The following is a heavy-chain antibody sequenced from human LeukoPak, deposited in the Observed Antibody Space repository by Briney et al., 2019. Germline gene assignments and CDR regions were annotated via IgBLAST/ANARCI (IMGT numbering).Heavy chain of an antibody. V-gene: IGHV4-59*12. CDR1: GGSISSYY. J-gene: IGHJ5*02. CDR2: IYYIGST. Sequence: PSETLSLTCTVSGGSISSYYWSWIRQPPAKGLEGIGDIYYIGSTNYNPSLKSRVTISVGTSKNQCYLKLRSVAAADTAVYYCARGCEYSRSLHWFDPWGQGPLVTVSS. CDR3: ARGCEYSRSLHWFDP. D-gene: IGHD6-6*01.